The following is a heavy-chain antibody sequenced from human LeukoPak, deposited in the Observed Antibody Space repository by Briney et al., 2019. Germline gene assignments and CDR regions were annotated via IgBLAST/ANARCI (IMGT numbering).Heavy chain of an antibody. D-gene: IGHD3-22*01. Sequence: SETLSLTCAVYSGSFSGYYWSWIRQPPGKGLEWIEEINHSGSTNYNPSLKSRVTISVDTSKNQFSLKLSSVTAADTAVYYCARDSSGYYYFDYWGQGTLVTVSS. CDR3: ARDSSGYYYFDY. V-gene: IGHV4-34*01. J-gene: IGHJ4*02. CDR1: SGSFSGYY. CDR2: INHSGST.